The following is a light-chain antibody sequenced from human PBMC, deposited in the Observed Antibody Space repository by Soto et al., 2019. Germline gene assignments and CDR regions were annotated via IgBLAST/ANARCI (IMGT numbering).Light chain of an antibody. CDR2: KAS. CDR3: QQYNSYSLT. CDR1: QSISNW. V-gene: IGKV1-5*03. Sequence: DIQMTQSPSTLSASVGDRVTITCRASQSISNWLAWYQQKPGKAPKFLIYKASNLEVGVPSRFSGSGSRTEFTLTISSLQPDDFATYYCQQYNSYSLTFGGGTKVEMK. J-gene: IGKJ4*01.